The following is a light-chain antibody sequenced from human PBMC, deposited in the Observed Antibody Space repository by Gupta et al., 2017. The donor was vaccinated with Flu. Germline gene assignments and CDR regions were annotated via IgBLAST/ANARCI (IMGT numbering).Light chain of an antibody. J-gene: IGKJ1*01. V-gene: IGKV4-1*01. Sequence: DIVMTQSPDSLAVSLGERATINCKSSQSILYSSNNRNYLAWYQQKPGQPPKLLIYWASTRESGVPDRFSGSGSGTDFTLTISSRQAEDVAVYYCQQENSCPRTFGQGTKVEVK. CDR3: QQENSCPRT. CDR2: WAS. CDR1: QSILYSSNNRNY.